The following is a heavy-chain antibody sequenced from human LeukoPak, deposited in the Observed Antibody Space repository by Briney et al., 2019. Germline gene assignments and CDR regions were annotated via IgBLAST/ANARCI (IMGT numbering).Heavy chain of an antibody. Sequence: SVKISCTTSVGTFSSYAISWGRQAPGHGLEWIGGVIPLFGTANSAQKFQGRVTITADKSTSTVYMVLNSLRSEDTGVYYCAREEGTSGWLCDYWGQGTLVTVSS. CDR2: VIPLFGTA. CDR1: VGTFSSYA. D-gene: IGHD6-19*01. J-gene: IGHJ4*02. CDR3: AREEGTSGWLCDY. V-gene: IGHV1-69*06.